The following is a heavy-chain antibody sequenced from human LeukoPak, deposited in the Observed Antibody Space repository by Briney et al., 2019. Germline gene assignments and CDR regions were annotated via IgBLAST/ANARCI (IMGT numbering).Heavy chain of an antibody. D-gene: IGHD4-17*01. CDR2: IYSGGTT. CDR3: ARDPRTTGKSNYGMDV. CDR1: GITVSSNY. J-gene: IGHJ6*02. Sequence: GGSLRLSCAASGITVSSNYMSWVRQPPGKGLEWVSIIYSGGTTYYADSVQGRFTISRDNSKNTVYLQMNSLRVEDTAVYYCARDPRTTGKSNYGMDVWGQGTTVTVPS. V-gene: IGHV3-53*01.